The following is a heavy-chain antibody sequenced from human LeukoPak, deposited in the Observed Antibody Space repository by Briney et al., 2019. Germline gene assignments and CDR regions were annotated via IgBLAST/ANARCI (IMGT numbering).Heavy chain of an antibody. CDR3: AKAIFGGDYYYYYMDV. CDR1: GFTFDDHA. J-gene: IGHJ6*03. V-gene: IGHV3-9*01. Sequence: GGSLRLSCAASGFTFDDHAMHGVRQAPGKGLEWVSGISWNSGSIGYADSVKGRFTISRDNAMNSLYLQMNSLRAEDTALYYCAKAIFGGDYYYYYMDVWGKGTTVTVSS. D-gene: IGHD3-3*01. CDR2: ISWNSGSI.